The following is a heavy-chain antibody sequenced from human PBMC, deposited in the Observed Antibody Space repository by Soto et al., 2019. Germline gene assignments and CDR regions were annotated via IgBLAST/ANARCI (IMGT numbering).Heavy chain of an antibody. D-gene: IGHD2-21*02. J-gene: IGHJ4*02. CDR1: GFSFSSHW. CDR3: ARGGDSYIDY. CDR2: IKQEGNEK. V-gene: IGHV3-7*03. Sequence: GGSLRLSCAASGFSFSSHWMVWVRQRPGKGLEWVANIKQEGNEKSYGDSVKGRFTVSRDNAQKSLYLQMTSLRVEDTAMYYCARGGDSYIDYWGQGVLVTVS.